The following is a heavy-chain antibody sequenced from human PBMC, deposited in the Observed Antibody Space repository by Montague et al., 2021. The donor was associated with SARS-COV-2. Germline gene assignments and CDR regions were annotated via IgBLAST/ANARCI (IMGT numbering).Heavy chain of an antibody. CDR1: GGSFSGYY. D-gene: IGHD6-6*01. CDR3: ARGVRLAARPSEGYFGL. Sequence: SETLSLTCAVYGGSFSGYYWSWIRQPPGKGLEWIGYVNYSGSTNYNPSLKSRVTISVDTSKNQFSLKLSSVTAADTAVYYCARGVRLAARPSEGYFGLWGQGTMVTVSS. J-gene: IGHJ2*01. V-gene: IGHV4-34*01. CDR2: VNYSGST.